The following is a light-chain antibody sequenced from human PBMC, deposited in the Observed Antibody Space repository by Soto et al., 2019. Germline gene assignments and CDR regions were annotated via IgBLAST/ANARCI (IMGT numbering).Light chain of an antibody. CDR3: QQSYSAPLT. Sequence: DIQMTQSPSSLSASVRDRVTITCRASQSISRYLNWYHQKPGKAPELLIYAASSLNLGVPSRFSGSGSGTDFSLTISSLQPEDFAIYYCQQSYSAPLTFGGGTKVEIK. CDR1: QSISRY. J-gene: IGKJ4*01. V-gene: IGKV1-39*01. CDR2: AAS.